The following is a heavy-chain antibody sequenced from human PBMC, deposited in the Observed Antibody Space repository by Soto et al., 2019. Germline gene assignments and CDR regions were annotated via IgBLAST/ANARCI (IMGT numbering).Heavy chain of an antibody. J-gene: IGHJ4*02. V-gene: IGHV5-51*01. Sequence: GEAPKTSFKGPGYTFTSYWIGWVRQMPGEGLEWLGVIYPGDSDTRYSPSFQGQVTISADKYNNTAYLQWGSLKASDSAIYYCARSAGNAGSFSEYWGQGTLVTVSS. CDR3: ARSAGNAGSFSEY. CDR1: GYTFTSYW. CDR2: IYPGDSDT. D-gene: IGHD2-15*01.